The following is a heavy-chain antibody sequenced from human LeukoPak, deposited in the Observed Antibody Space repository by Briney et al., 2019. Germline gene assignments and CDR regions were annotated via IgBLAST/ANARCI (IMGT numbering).Heavy chain of an antibody. D-gene: IGHD3-10*01. Sequence: GASVKVSCKVSGYTLTELSMHWVRQAPGKGLEWIGGFDPEDGETIYAQKFQGRVTMTEDTSTDTAYMELSSLRSEDTAVYYCATGVRGINLHDYWGQGTLVTVSS. CDR3: ATGVRGINLHDY. CDR1: GYTLTELS. CDR2: FDPEDGET. V-gene: IGHV1-24*01. J-gene: IGHJ4*02.